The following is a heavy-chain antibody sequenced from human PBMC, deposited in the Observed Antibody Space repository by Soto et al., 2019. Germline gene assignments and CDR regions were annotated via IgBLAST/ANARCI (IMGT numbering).Heavy chain of an antibody. V-gene: IGHV3-33*01. D-gene: IGHD6-19*01. CDR2: IWYDGSRT. J-gene: IGHJ4*02. CDR3: EREQIGVAGSTYDY. CDR1: GFTFSAYG. Sequence: QVQLVESGGGVVQPGTSLRLSCAAAGFTFSAYGLPWVRLAPGKGLDWVALIWYDGSRTHYAESVKGRFTISRDNSKNTLVLQMNSLRVDDTAVYYCEREQIGVAGSTYDYWGQGTLVTVSS.